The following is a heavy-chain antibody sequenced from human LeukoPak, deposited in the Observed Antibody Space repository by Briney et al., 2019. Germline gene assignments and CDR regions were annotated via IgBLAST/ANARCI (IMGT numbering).Heavy chain of an antibody. CDR1: GGTFSSSA. V-gene: IGHV1-69*04. D-gene: IGHD1-26*01. CDR2: IIPVLNIT. J-gene: IGHJ6*02. Sequence: ASVKVSCKTSGGTFSSSAITWVRQAPGQGLEWMGRIIPVLNITIYAQKFQGRVTITADESTSTAYMELSSLRSEDTAVYYCARVGLYSGSYDPAYYYYGMDVWGQGTTVTVSS. CDR3: ARVGLYSGSYDPAYYYYGMDV.